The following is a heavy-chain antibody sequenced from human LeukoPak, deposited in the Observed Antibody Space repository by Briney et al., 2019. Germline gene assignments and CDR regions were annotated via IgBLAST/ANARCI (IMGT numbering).Heavy chain of an antibody. CDR2: ISGSGGST. CDR3: AKDPGGLMKWELLGHFDY. CDR1: GFTFSSYA. Sequence: GGSLRLSCAASGFTFSSYAMSWVRQAPGKGLEWVSAISGSGGSTYYADSVKGRFTISRDNSKNTLYLQMNSLRAEDTAVYYCAKDPGGLMKWELLGHFDYWGQGTLVTVSS. J-gene: IGHJ4*02. V-gene: IGHV3-23*01. D-gene: IGHD1-26*01.